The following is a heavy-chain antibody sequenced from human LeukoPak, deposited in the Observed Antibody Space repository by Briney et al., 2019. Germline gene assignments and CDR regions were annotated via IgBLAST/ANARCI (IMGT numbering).Heavy chain of an antibody. D-gene: IGHD2-15*01. Sequence: GGSLRLSCAASGFTFSSYSMNWVRQAPGKGLEWVSSISSSSSYIFYADSVKGRFTLSRDNAKNSLYLQMNSLRAEDTAVYYCARRYCSGGSCYSDYWGQGTLVTVSS. CDR1: GFTFSSYS. CDR3: ARRYCSGGSCYSDY. CDR2: ISSSSSYI. V-gene: IGHV3-21*01. J-gene: IGHJ4*02.